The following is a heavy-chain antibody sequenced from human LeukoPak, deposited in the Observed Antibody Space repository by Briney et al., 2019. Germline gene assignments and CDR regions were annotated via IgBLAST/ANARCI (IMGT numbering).Heavy chain of an antibody. CDR2: ISYDERNE. Sequence: GRSLRLSCAASGFTFSRYNIHWVRQVPGKGLEWVAVISYDERNEFYVDSVKGRFTTSRDTSKNTLYLQMNSLRAEDTAVYYCGRENNSGWYDYWGQGTLVTVSS. CDR1: GFTFSRYN. CDR3: GRENNSGWYDY. V-gene: IGHV3-30*04. D-gene: IGHD6-19*01. J-gene: IGHJ4*02.